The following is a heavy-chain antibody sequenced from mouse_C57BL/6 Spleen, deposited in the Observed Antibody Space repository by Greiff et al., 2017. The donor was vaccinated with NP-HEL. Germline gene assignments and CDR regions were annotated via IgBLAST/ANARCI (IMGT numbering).Heavy chain of an antibody. CDR2: ISSGGSYT. CDR3: ARQYYYGSSLNYAMDY. D-gene: IGHD1-1*01. Sequence: VQLQQSGGDLVKPGGSLKLSCAASGFTFSSYGMSWVRQTPDKRLEWVATISSGGSYTYYPDSVKGRFTISRDNAKNTLYLQMSSLKSEDTAMYYCARQYYYGSSLNYAMDYWGQGTSVTVSS. J-gene: IGHJ4*01. V-gene: IGHV5-6*01. CDR1: GFTFSSYG.